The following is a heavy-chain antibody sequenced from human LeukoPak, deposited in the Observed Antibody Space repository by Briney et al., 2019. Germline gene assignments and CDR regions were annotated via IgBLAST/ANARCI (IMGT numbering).Heavy chain of an antibody. CDR1: GFTFSDYA. Sequence: GGSLRLSCAASGFTFSDYAMSWVRQAPGKGLEWVSAISGSGGSTYYADSVKGRFTISRDSSKNTLYLLMNSLRAEDTAVYYCAKERYSGYDFDDPWGQGTLVTVSS. CDR3: AKERYSGYDFDDP. V-gene: IGHV3-23*01. CDR2: ISGSGGST. J-gene: IGHJ5*02. D-gene: IGHD5-12*01.